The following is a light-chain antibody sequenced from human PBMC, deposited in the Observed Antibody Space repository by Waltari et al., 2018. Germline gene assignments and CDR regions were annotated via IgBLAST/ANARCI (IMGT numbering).Light chain of an antibody. CDR3: QQRRNWPLT. Sequence: EIVLTQSPAILSFSPGERATLSCRASQSVGTYLAWYQQRPGQSPRLLIYAASYRATGSPARFSGSGSETDFTLTISSLQPEDFAVYYCQQRRNWPLTFGGGTRVQ. CDR2: AAS. CDR1: QSVGTY. J-gene: IGKJ4*01. V-gene: IGKV3-11*01.